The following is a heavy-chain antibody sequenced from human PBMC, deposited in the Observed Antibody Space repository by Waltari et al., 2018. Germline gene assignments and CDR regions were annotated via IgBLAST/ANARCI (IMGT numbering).Heavy chain of an antibody. CDR1: GFTFSSFG. CDR3: ARGGAKEALGDFL. J-gene: IGHJ4*02. Sequence: QVQLVESGGGVVQPGRSLRLSCAASGFTFSSFGMHWVRQAPGKGLELVALIWYDGRNKYESDSVKGRFTISRDNSKNTLYLQMNSLRAEDTAVYYCARGGAKEALGDFLWGQGTLVTVSS. V-gene: IGHV3-33*01. D-gene: IGHD3-10*01. CDR2: IWYDGRNK.